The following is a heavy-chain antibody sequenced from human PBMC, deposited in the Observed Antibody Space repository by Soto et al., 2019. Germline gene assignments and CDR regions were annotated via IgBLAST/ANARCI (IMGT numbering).Heavy chain of an antibody. D-gene: IGHD3-22*01. J-gene: IGHJ5*02. CDR2: IYYSGST. CDR3: ARAFLGGYYDSSGYHNWFDP. Sequence: QLQLQESGPGLVKPSETLSLTCTVSGGSISSSSYYWGWIRQPPGKRLEWIGSIYYSGSTYYNPSLKSRVSISVDTSKCQCSLKLSSVTAADTAVYYCARAFLGGYYDSSGYHNWFDPWVQGTLVTVSS. V-gene: IGHV4-39*01. CDR1: GGSISSSSYY.